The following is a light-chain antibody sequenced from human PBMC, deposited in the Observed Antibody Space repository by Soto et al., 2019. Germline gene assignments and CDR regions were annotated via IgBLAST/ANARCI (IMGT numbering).Light chain of an antibody. CDR3: SSYTSSNTLV. V-gene: IGLV2-14*01. CDR2: EVT. CDR1: SSDIGGYNY. J-gene: IGLJ1*01. Sequence: QSVLTQPASVSGSPGQSTTISCTGGSSDIGGYNYVSWFQQHPGKAPKLMIYEVTNRPSGVSTRFSGSKSGSTASLTISGLQAEDEADYYCSSYTSSNTLVFGTGTKVTVL.